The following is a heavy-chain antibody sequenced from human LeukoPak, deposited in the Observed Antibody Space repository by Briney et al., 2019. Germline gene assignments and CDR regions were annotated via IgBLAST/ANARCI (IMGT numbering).Heavy chain of an antibody. V-gene: IGHV4-34*01. CDR1: GGSFSGYY. D-gene: IGHD3-10*01. CDR3: ARAYYGSGSFFDY. Sequence: SETLSLPCAVYGGSFSGYYWSWIRQPPGKGLEWIGEINHSGSTNYNPSLKSRVTISVDTSKNQFSLKLSSVTAADTAVYYCARAYYGSGSFFDYWGQGTLVTVSS. CDR2: INHSGST. J-gene: IGHJ4*02.